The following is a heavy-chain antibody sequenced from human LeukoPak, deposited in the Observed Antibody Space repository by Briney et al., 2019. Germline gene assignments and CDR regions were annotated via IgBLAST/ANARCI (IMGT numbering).Heavy chain of an antibody. D-gene: IGHD5-12*01. CDR1: GFTFSSYG. J-gene: IGHJ4*02. CDR3: AKDPNYSGYDLEAY. CDR2: ISYDGSNK. V-gene: IGHV3-30*18. Sequence: PGRSLRLSCAASGFTFSSYGMHWVRQAPGKGLEWVAVISYDGSNKYYADSVKGRFTISRDNSKNTLYLQMSSLRAEDTAVYYCAKDPNYSGYDLEAYWGQGTLVTVSS.